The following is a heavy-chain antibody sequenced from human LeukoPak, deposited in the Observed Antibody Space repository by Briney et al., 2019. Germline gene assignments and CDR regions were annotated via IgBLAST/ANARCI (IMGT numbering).Heavy chain of an antibody. CDR1: GYTFTSYG. D-gene: IGHD2-2*03. CDR3: ARDGYCSSTSCYGYYYYYMDV. CDR2: ISAYNGNT. J-gene: IGHJ6*03. Sequence: ASVKVSCKASGYTFTSYGISWVRQAPGQGLEWMGWISAYNGNTNYAQKLQGRVTMTTDTSTSTAYMELRSLRSDDTAVYYCARDGYCSSTSCYGYYYYYMDVWGKGTTVTVSS. V-gene: IGHV1-18*01.